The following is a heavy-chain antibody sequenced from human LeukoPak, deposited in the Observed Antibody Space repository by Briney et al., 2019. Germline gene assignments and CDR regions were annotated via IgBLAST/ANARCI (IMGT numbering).Heavy chain of an antibody. CDR2: ISYDGSNK. D-gene: IGHD3-22*01. CDR3: AKGGYYYDSSGFDY. V-gene: IGHV3-30-3*01. Sequence: GGSLRLSCAASGFTFSSYAMHWVRQAPGKGLEWVAVISYDGSNKYYADSVKGRFTISRDNSKNTLYLQTNSLRAEDTAVYYCAKGGYYYDSSGFDYWGQGTLVTVSS. CDR1: GFTFSSYA. J-gene: IGHJ4*02.